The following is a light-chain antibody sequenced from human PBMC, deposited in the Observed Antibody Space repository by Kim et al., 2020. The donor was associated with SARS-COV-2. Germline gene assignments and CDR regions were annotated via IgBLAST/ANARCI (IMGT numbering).Light chain of an antibody. CDR3: LQYFNTPYT. Sequence: DIVMTQSPDSLAVSLGERATINCKSSQSVLYSSNNKNYLAWYQQKPGQPPKLLIYWASTRESGVPDRFSGSGSGTDFTLTISSLQAEDVAVYYCLQYFNTPYTFGQGTKLEI. V-gene: IGKV4-1*01. CDR1: QSVLYSSNNKNY. CDR2: WAS. J-gene: IGKJ2*01.